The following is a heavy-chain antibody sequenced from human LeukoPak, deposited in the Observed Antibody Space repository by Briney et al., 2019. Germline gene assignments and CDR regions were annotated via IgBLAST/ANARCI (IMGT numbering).Heavy chain of an antibody. CDR1: GYSISSGYY. CDR3: ARVRLWGYYGSGSYYDY. CDR2: IFHTGSA. J-gene: IGHJ4*02. D-gene: IGHD3-10*01. V-gene: IGHV4-38-2*02. Sequence: SETLSLTCNVSGYSISSGYYWGWIRQPPGKGLEYIGSIFHTGSADYNPSLKSRVTLSVDTSKNQFSLKLSSVTAADTAVYYRARVRLWGYYGSGSYYDYWGQGTLVTVSS.